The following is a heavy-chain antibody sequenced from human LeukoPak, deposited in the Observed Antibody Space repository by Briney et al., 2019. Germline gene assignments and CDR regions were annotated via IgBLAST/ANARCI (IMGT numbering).Heavy chain of an antibody. CDR2: INPNSGGT. CDR1: GYTFTSYY. J-gene: IGHJ4*02. CDR3: ARVGSDYYDSSGKFDY. Sequence: ASVKVSCKASGYTFTSYYMHWVRQAPGQGLEWMGWINPNSGGTNYAQKFQGRVTMTRDTSISTAYMELSRLRSDGTAVYYCARVGSDYYDSSGKFDYWGQGTLVTVSS. D-gene: IGHD3-22*01. V-gene: IGHV1-2*02.